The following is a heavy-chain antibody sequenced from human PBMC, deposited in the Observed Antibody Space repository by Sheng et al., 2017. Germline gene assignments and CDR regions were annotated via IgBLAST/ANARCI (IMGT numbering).Heavy chain of an antibody. Sequence: QLQLQESGPGLVKPSETLSLTCTVSGGSISSSSYYWGWIRQPPGKGLEWIGSIYYSGSTYYNPSLKSRVTISVDTSKNQFSLKLSSVTAADTAMYYCARVVRYCSSTSCPNWFDPWGQGTLVTVSS. CDR1: GGSISSSSYY. CDR2: IYYSGST. J-gene: IGHJ5*02. CDR3: ARVVRYCSSTSCPNWFDP. D-gene: IGHD2-2*01. V-gene: IGHV4-39*07.